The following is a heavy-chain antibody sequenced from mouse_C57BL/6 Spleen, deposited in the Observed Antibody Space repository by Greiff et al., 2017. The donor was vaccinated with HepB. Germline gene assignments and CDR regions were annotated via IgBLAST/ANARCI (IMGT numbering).Heavy chain of an antibody. CDR3: ASPYGYDGAWFAY. D-gene: IGHD2-2*01. CDR1: GFNIKNTY. CDR2: IDPANGNT. V-gene: IGHV14-3*01. Sequence: EVQLQESVAELVRPGASVKLSCTASGFNIKNTYMHWVKQRPEQGLEWIGRIDPANGNTKYAPKFQGKATITADTSSNTAYLQLSSLTSEDTAIYYCASPYGYDGAWFAYWGQGTLVTVSA. J-gene: IGHJ3*01.